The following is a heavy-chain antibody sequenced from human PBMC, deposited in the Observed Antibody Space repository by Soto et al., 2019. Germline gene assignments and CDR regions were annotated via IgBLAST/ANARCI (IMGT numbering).Heavy chain of an antibody. CDR2: ISSSGSTI. D-gene: IGHD6-6*01. Sequence: PGGSLRLSCAASGFTFGIYSMNWVRQAPGKGLEWVSYISSSGSTIYYAGSVKGRFTISRDTATNSLYLQMNSLRAEDTAVYYCARDRSSSSGYYYYYMDVWGKGTTVTVSS. CDR3: ARDRSSSSGYYYYYMDV. J-gene: IGHJ6*03. CDR1: GFTFGIYS. V-gene: IGHV3-48*01.